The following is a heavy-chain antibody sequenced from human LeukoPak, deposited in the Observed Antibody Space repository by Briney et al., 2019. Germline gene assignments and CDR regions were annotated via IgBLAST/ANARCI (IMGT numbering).Heavy chain of an antibody. J-gene: IGHJ4*02. V-gene: IGHV3-23*01. CDR2: ISGSGGST. Sequence: GGSLRLSCAASGFTFSSSAMSWVRQAPGKGLEWVSAISGSGGSTYYADSVKGRFTISRDNSKNTLYLQMNSLRAEDTAVYYCAKSMGFGELFRIDYYYFDYWGQGTLVTVSS. CDR1: GFTFSSSA. CDR3: AKSMGFGELFRIDYYYFDY. D-gene: IGHD3-10*01.